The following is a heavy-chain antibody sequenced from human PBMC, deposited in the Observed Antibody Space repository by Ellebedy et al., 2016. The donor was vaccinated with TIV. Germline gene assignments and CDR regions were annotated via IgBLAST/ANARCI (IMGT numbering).Heavy chain of an antibody. CDR2: ISTYNGNT. Sequence: ASVKVSXXASGYTFTSYGISWVRQAPGQGLEWMGWISTYNGNTNYAQKLQGRVTLTTDTSTSTAYMELRSLRSDDTAMYYCARFSFRSNDDDYWGQGTLVTVSS. D-gene: IGHD1-1*01. CDR1: GYTFTSYG. J-gene: IGHJ4*02. V-gene: IGHV1-18*01. CDR3: ARFSFRSNDDDY.